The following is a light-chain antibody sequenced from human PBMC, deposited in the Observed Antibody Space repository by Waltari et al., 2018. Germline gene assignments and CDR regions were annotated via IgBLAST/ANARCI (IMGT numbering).Light chain of an antibody. CDR1: RRVSTN. Sequence: DIQMTQSPSSLSASVGDRVTITCRASRRVSTNLNWYQQKPGKGPRLLIYAASSLQGGVPPRFSGSGSGTDFTLTISSLQPEDFATYYCQKYNSAPLTFGGGTKVEIK. CDR3: QKYNSAPLT. J-gene: IGKJ4*01. V-gene: IGKV1-39*01. CDR2: AAS.